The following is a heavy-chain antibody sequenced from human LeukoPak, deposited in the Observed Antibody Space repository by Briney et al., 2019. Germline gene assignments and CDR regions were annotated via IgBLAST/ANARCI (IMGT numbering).Heavy chain of an antibody. CDR3: VRDRELTY. D-gene: IGHD3-10*01. CDR1: DVSISIYY. V-gene: IGHV4-4*08. Sequence: ASETLSLTCTVSDVSISIYYRSWIRQPPGKGLEWIGYVYSSGNTNYSPSLKGRAIISADTSKNQFSLKLTSVTAADTAVYYCVRDRELTYWGQGTLVTVSS. CDR2: VYSSGNT. J-gene: IGHJ4*02.